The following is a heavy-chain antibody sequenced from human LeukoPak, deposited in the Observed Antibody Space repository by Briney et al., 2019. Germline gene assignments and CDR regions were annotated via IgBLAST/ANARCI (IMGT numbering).Heavy chain of an antibody. V-gene: IGHV4-34*01. CDR1: GGSISSYY. CDR3: ARGGDFWSGYYRR. J-gene: IGHJ4*02. Sequence: SETLSLTCTVSGGSISSYYWSWIRQPPGKGLEWIGEINHSGSTNYNPSLKSRVTISVDTSKNQFSLKLSSVTAADTAVYYCARGGDFWSGYYRRWGQGTLVTVSS. CDR2: INHSGST. D-gene: IGHD3-3*01.